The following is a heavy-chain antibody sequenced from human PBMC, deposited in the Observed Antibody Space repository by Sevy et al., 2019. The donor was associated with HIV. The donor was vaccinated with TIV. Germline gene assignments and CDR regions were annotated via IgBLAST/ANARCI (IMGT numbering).Heavy chain of an antibody. CDR1: GFTFSKYS. Sequence: GGPLRLSCAASGFTFSKYSMSWVRQPPGKGLEWVSTFSFGCGEINYADSVKGRFTISRDNSKSSVYLQMNNLRPEDTAVYYCAREGCTKPHDYWGQGTLVTVSS. CDR2: FSFGCGEI. J-gene: IGHJ4*02. V-gene: IGHV3-23*01. CDR3: AREGCTKPHDY. D-gene: IGHD2-8*01.